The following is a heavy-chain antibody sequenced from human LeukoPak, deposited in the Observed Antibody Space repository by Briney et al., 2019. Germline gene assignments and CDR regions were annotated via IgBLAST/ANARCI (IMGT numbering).Heavy chain of an antibody. CDR1: GFTFSDYS. CDR2: ISSDGKTT. Sequence: VQPGGSLRLSCAASGFTFSDYSMNWVRLAPGKGLDDISYISSDGKTTSYADSVKGRFTISRDNAKNSLYLQMNSLRVEDTAVYYCASRSINWYRGNNWLDPWGQGTLVTVSS. CDR3: ASRSINWYRGNNWLDP. V-gene: IGHV3-48*01. D-gene: IGHD6-13*01. J-gene: IGHJ5*02.